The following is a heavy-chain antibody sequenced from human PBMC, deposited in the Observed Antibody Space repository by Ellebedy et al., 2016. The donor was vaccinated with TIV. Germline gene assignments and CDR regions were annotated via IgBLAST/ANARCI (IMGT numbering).Heavy chain of an antibody. CDR1: GGTFSSYA. D-gene: IGHD3-10*01. Sequence: ASVKVSCKASGGTFSSYAISWVRQAPGQGLEWMGGIIPIFGTANYAQKFQGRVTITADESTSTAYMELSSLRSEDTAVYYCARELGVLWFGELLEGFDYWGQGTLVTVSS. CDR2: IIPIFGTA. CDR3: ARELGVLWFGELLEGFDY. V-gene: IGHV1-69*13. J-gene: IGHJ4*02.